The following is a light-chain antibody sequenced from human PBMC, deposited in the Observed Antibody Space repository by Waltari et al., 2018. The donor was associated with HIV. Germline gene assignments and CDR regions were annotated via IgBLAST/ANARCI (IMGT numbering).Light chain of an antibody. J-gene: IGLJ3*02. Sequence: QSALTQPASVSGSPGQSITISCTGTSSDIGGYKYVSWYRQQPGKAPKLMISEVSNRPSGVSNRFSGSKSGNTASLTISGLQAEDEADYYCSSYTTSSTWVFGGGTKLTVL. CDR1: SSDIGGYKY. CDR2: EVS. V-gene: IGLV2-14*01. CDR3: SSYTTSSTWV.